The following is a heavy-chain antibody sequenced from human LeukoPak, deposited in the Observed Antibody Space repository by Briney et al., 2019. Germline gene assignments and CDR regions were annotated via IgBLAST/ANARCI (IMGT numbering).Heavy chain of an antibody. CDR2: IYPGDSDT. Sequence: GGSLRLSCKGSGYSFTSYWIGWVRQMPGKGLEWMGIIYPGDSDTRYSPSFQGQVTISADKSISSAYLQWSTLKPSDTAMYYCARLGYCSSTSCYDNWFDPWGQGTLVTVSS. CDR3: ARLGYCSSTSCYDNWFDP. J-gene: IGHJ5*02. D-gene: IGHD2-2*01. V-gene: IGHV5-51*01. CDR1: GYSFTSYW.